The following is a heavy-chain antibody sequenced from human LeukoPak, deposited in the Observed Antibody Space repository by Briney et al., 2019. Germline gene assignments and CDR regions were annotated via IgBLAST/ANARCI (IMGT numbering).Heavy chain of an antibody. Sequence: ETLSLTCTVSGGSIDSSNYYWGWIRQAPGKGLEWVSAISGSGGSTYYADSVKGRFTISRDNSKNTLYLQMNSLRAEDTAVYYCAKWGYYDILTGYFILWYFDLWGRGTLVTVSS. CDR3: AKWGYYDILTGYFILWYFDL. CDR1: GGSIDSSNYY. J-gene: IGHJ2*01. V-gene: IGHV3-23*01. D-gene: IGHD3-9*01. CDR2: ISGSGGST.